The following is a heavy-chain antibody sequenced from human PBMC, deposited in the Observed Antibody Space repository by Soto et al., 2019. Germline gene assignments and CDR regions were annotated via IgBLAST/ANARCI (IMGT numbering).Heavy chain of an antibody. CDR3: ARSRGERWLQVPFDY. CDR2: IIPILGIA. CDR1: GGTFSSYT. Sequence: QVQLVQSGAEVKKPGSSVKVSCKASGGTFSSYTISWVRQAPGQGLEWMGRIIPILGIANYAQKFQGRVTITADKCTSTAYMEMSSLRSEDTAVYYCARSRGERWLQVPFDYWGQGTLVTVSS. V-gene: IGHV1-69*02. J-gene: IGHJ4*02. D-gene: IGHD2-21*01.